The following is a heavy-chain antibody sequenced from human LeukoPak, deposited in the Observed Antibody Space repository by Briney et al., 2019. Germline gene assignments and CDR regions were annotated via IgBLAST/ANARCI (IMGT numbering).Heavy chain of an antibody. D-gene: IGHD1-26*01. CDR3: ARDNSVGDNAWWFDP. J-gene: IGHJ5*02. Sequence: ASVKVSCKTSGGTFSSYAISWVRQAPGQGLEWMGLINPTGGSTGYAQKFQGRVTMTRDMSTSTDYMELSSLRSEDTAIYYCARDNSVGDNAWWFDPWGQGTLVTVSS. CDR1: GGTFSSYA. V-gene: IGHV1-46*01. CDR2: INPTGGST.